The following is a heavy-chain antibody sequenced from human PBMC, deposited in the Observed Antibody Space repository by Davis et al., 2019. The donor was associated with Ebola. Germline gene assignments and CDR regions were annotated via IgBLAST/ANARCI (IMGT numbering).Heavy chain of an antibody. CDR2: ISSSSSTI. J-gene: IGHJ3*02. V-gene: IGHV3-48*01. CDR1: GFTFSSYE. Sequence: GESLKISCAASGFTFSSYEMNWVRQAPGKGLEWVSYISSSSSTIYYADSVKGRFTISRHNSKNTLNLQMNSLRAEDTAVYYCARANDYYDSNGAFDIWGQGTMVTVSS. CDR3: ARANDYYDSNGAFDI. D-gene: IGHD3-22*01.